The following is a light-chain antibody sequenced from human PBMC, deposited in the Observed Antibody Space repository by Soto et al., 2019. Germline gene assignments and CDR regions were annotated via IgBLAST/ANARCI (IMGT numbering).Light chain of an antibody. V-gene: IGKV4-1*01. CDR2: WAS. CDR3: QQDYNTPPT. J-gene: IGKJ2*01. Sequence: DIVMTQSPDSLAVSLGERATINCKSSQSVLFSSNSNNYLAWYQQKPGQPPKLLIYWASTRESGVPDRFSGSGSGTDFSLTISSLQAADVAVYYCQQDYNTPPTFGQGTKLEIK. CDR1: QSVLFSSNSNNY.